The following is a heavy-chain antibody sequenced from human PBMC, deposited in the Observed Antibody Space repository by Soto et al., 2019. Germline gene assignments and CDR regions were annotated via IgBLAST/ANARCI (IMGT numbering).Heavy chain of an antibody. CDR2: ISYDGSNK. CDR1: GFTFSSYA. J-gene: IGHJ6*02. V-gene: IGHV3-30-3*01. D-gene: IGHD2-21*01. Sequence: GGSLRLSCAASGFTFSSYAMHWVRQAPGKGLEWVAVISYDGSNKYYADSVKGRFTISRDNSKNTLYLQMNSLRAEDTAVYYCARRPLWIYGMAVWGQGTTVTVSS. CDR3: ARRPLWIYGMAV.